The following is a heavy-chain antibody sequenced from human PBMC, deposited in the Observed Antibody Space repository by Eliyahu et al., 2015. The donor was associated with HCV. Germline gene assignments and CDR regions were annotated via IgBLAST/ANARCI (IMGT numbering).Heavy chain of an antibody. CDR3: ARGRDVLLWFGEPHPGDY. CDR2: INHSGST. V-gene: IGHV4-34*01. D-gene: IGHD3-10*01. Sequence: QVQLQQWGAGLLKPSETLSLTCAVYGGSFSGYYWSWIRQPPGKGLEWIGEINHSGSTNYNPSLKSRVTISVDTSKNQFSLKLSSVTAADTAVYYCARGRDVLLWFGEPHPGDYWGQGTLVTVSS. J-gene: IGHJ4*02. CDR1: GGSFSGYY.